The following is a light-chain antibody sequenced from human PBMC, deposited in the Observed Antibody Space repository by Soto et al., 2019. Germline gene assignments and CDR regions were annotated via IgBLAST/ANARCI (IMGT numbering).Light chain of an antibody. CDR2: EVS. J-gene: IGLJ1*01. V-gene: IGLV2-14*01. CDR3: CSYTSSSTRYV. CDR1: SSDVGGYNC. Sequence: QSVLTQPASVSGSPRQSITISCTGTSSDVGGYNCVSWYQHHPGIAPTHMIYEVSTRPSGVSNRFSGSNSGTTASLTISGLQAADEDDYYCCSYTSSSTRYVFGKGTKVTVL.